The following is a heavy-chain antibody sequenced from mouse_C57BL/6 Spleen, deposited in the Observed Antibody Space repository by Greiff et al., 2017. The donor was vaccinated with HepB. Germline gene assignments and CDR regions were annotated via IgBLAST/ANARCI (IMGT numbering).Heavy chain of an antibody. J-gene: IGHJ2*01. CDR3: AREGDYDGFDY. V-gene: IGHV5-4*01. D-gene: IGHD2-4*01. Sequence: EVKVVESGGGLVKPGGSLKLSCAASGFTFSSYAMSWVRQTPEKRLEWVATISDGGSYTYSPDNVKGRFTISRDNAKNRLYLQMSHLKSEDTAMYYCAREGDYDGFDYWGQGTTLTVSS. CDR1: GFTFSSYA. CDR2: ISDGGSYT.